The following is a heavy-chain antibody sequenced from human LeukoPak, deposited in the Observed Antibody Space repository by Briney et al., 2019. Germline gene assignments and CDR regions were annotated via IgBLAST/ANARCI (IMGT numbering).Heavy chain of an antibody. V-gene: IGHV3-53*01. CDR3: TTYYYDSSGYYYPYYFDY. CDR2: IYSGGST. J-gene: IGHJ4*02. D-gene: IGHD3-22*01. CDR1: GFTVSSNY. Sequence: GGSLRLSCAASGFTVSSNYMSWVRQAPGKGLEWVSVIYSGGSTDYADSVKGRFTISRDNSKNTLVLQMNSLRAEDTAVYYCTTYYYDSSGYYYPYYFDYWGQGTLVTVSS.